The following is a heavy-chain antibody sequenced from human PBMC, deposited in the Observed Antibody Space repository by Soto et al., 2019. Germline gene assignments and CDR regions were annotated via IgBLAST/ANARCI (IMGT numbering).Heavy chain of an antibody. CDR2: IGTAGDT. Sequence: PGGSLRLSCAASGFTFSSYDMHWVRQATGKGLEWVSAIGTAGDTYYPGSVKGRFTISRENTKNSLYLQMNSLRAGDTAVYYCAGDRGGLAGMDVWGQGTTVTVSS. CDR1: GFTFSSYD. V-gene: IGHV3-13*01. CDR3: AGDRGGLAGMDV. D-gene: IGHD6-13*01. J-gene: IGHJ6*02.